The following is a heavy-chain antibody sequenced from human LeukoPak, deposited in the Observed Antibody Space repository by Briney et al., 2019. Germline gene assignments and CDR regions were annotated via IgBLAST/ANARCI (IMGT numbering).Heavy chain of an antibody. J-gene: IGHJ5*02. CDR3: ARADWFDP. V-gene: IGHV3-23*01. Sequence: GGSLRLSCAASGFTFSSYAMSWVRLAPGKGLEWVSVISGSGGTTYYADSVKGRFTISRDNAKNSLYLQMNSLRAEDTAVYYCARADWFDPWGQGTLVTVSS. CDR1: GFTFSSYA. CDR2: ISGSGGTT.